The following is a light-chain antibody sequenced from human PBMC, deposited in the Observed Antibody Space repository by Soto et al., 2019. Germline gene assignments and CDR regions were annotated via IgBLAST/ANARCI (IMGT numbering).Light chain of an antibody. CDR2: GAS. CDR3: QQYNSQWT. J-gene: IGKJ1*01. V-gene: IGKV1-5*01. CDR1: QRIATW. Sequence: IPLTQSPSTLSAFVGDRVTLTCRASQRIATWLAWYQHQPGSAPKLLIYGASTLQSGVPSRFSGSGSGAEFTLTIDNLQPEDVATYYCQQYNSQWTFGPGTKV.